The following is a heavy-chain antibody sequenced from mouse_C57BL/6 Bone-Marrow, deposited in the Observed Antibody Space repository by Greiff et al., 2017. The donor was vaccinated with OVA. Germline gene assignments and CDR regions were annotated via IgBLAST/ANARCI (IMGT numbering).Heavy chain of an antibody. J-gene: IGHJ3*01. CDR3: ARDDYYGRAWFAY. CDR1: GYTFTSYG. V-gene: IGHV1-81*01. Sequence: VQLVESGAELARPGASVKLSCKASGYTFTSYGISWVKQRTGQGLEWIGEIYPRSGNTYYNEKFKGKATLTADKSSSTAYMELRSLTSEDSAVYFCARDDYYGRAWFAYWGQGTLVTVSA. D-gene: IGHD1-2*01. CDR2: IYPRSGNT.